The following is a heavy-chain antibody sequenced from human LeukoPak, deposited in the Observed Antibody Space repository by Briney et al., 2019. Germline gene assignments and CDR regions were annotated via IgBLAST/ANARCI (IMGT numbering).Heavy chain of an antibody. CDR3: ATGRSGWLIDY. D-gene: IGHD6-13*01. V-gene: IGHV1-8*01. CDR2: MSPNSGNT. CDR1: GYTFTTYD. J-gene: IGHJ4*02. Sequence: VASVKVSCKASGYTFTTYDINWVRQATGQGLEWMGWMSPNSGNTGYAQNFQCRVTMTRNTSINTAYMELSSLRSEDTAVYYCATGRSGWLIDYWGQGTLVTVSS.